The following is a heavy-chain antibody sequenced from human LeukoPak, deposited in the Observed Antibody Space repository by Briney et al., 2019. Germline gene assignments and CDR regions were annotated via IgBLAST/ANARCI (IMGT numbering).Heavy chain of an antibody. D-gene: IGHD1-26*01. CDR1: GFTFSSYA. CDR2: VRNKVTGYTT. V-gene: IGHV3-72*01. CDR3: ARVSGSYDY. J-gene: IGHJ4*02. Sequence: GGSLRLSCAASGFTFSSYAMHWVRQAPGKGLEWVGRVRNKVTGYTTEYAASVKGRFTISRDDSKNSLYLQMNSLKTEDTAVYYCARVSGSYDYWGQGTLVTVSS.